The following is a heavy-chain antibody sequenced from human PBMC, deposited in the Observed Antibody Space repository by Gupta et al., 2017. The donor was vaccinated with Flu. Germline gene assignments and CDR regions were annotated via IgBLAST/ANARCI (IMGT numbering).Heavy chain of an antibody. V-gene: IGHV4-30-2*01. CDR3: VRGDYHTRGGGSFDF. Sequence: SGGYSWSWIRQPPGKGLEWIGHVHHSGVTYYNPALESRVTISIDGSSNQFSLKMNSVTAADTAVYYCVRGDYHTRGGGSFDFWGQGATVP. J-gene: IGHJ3*01. D-gene: IGHD3-9*01. CDR2: VHHSGVT. CDR1: SGGYS.